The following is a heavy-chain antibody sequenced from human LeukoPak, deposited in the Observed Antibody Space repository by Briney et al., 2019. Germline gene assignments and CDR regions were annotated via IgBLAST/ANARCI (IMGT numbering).Heavy chain of an antibody. CDR2: IYPNNGDT. CDR1: GYTFTGHF. D-gene: IGHD2-2*01. CDR3: SREASCDTTSCPQDY. V-gene: IGHV1-2*02. J-gene: IGHJ4*02. Sequence: ASVKVSCKAYGYTFTGHFIFWVRQSPGQRPELVASIYPNNGDTYYVPKFQGRVTVTSDTSISTAYMDISGLRSDDTAFYYCSREASCDTTSCPQDYWGQGTLVTVSS.